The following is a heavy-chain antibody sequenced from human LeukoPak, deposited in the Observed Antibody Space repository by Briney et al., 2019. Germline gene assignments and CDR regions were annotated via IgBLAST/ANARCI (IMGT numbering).Heavy chain of an antibody. Sequence: SETLSLTCTVSGGSISSGSYYWSWIRQPAGKGLEWIGRIYTSGSTNYNPSLKSRVTISVDTSKNQFSLKLSSVTAADTAVYYCARAFELGAFDIWGQGTMVTVSS. CDR3: ARAFELGAFDI. V-gene: IGHV4-61*02. J-gene: IGHJ3*02. CDR2: IYTSGST. CDR1: GGSISSGSYY. D-gene: IGHD3-16*01.